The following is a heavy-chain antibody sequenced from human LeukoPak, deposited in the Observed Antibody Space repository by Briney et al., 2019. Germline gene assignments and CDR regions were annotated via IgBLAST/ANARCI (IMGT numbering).Heavy chain of an antibody. V-gene: IGHV4-39*07. CDR1: GGSISSSSYY. D-gene: IGHD3-10*01. J-gene: IGHJ4*02. Sequence: SETLSLTCTVSGGSISSSSYYWGWIRQPPGKGLEWIGSIYYSGSTYYNPSLKSRVTISVDTSKNQFSLKLSSVTAADTAVYYCARDYGPSGSYTPPHYWGQGTLVTVSS. CDR2: IYYSGST. CDR3: ARDYGPSGSYTPPHY.